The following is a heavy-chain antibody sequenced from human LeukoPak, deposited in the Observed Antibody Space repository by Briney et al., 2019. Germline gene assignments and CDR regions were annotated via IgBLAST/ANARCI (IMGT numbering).Heavy chain of an antibody. CDR2: INSDGSTT. J-gene: IGHJ5*02. Sequence: PGGSLRLSCAASGFTFSNSWLHWVRQAPGKGLVWVSRINSDGSTTTYADSVKGRFTISRDNARNTLYLQMNSLRAEDTAVYYCARASGPTTINWFDPWGQGTLVTVSS. CDR3: ARASGPTTINWFDP. D-gene: IGHD1-1*01. CDR1: GFTFSNSW. V-gene: IGHV3-74*01.